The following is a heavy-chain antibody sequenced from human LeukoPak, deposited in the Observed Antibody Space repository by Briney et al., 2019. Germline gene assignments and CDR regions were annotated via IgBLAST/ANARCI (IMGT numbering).Heavy chain of an antibody. CDR1: GGSFSGYY. J-gene: IGHJ4*02. D-gene: IGHD6-25*01. Sequence: PSETLSLTCAVYGGSFSGYYWSWIRQPPGKGLEWIGEINHSGSTNYNPSLKSRVTISVDTSKNQFSLKLSSVTAADTAVYYCARGSASGRHFDYWGQGTLVTVSS. CDR2: INHSGST. CDR3: ARGSASGRHFDY. V-gene: IGHV4-34*01.